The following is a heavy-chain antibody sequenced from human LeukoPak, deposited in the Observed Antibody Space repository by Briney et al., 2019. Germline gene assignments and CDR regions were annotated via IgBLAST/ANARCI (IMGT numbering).Heavy chain of an antibody. D-gene: IGHD4-23*01. J-gene: IGHJ3*02. CDR3: ANTLTTVVIPGAFDI. CDR1: GFTFSSYA. V-gene: IGHV3-23*01. Sequence: GGSLRLSCAASGFTFSSYAVSWVRETPGKGLEWVSAISGSGGSTYYADSVKGRFTISRDNAKNTLYLQMNSLRAEDTAVYYCANTLTTVVIPGAFDIWGQGTMVTVSS. CDR2: ISGSGGST.